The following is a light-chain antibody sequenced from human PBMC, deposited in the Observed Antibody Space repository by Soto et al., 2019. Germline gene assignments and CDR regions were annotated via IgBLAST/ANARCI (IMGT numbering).Light chain of an antibody. CDR1: QSVSSSY. V-gene: IGKV3-15*01. J-gene: IGKJ1*01. Sequence: EIVMTQSPATLSVSPGERATLSCRASQSVSSSYLAWYQQKPGQAPRLLIYGASTRATGIPARFSGSGSGTEFTLTISSLQSEDFAVYYCQQYNNWPPNTFGQGTKVDI. CDR2: GAS. CDR3: QQYNNWPPNT.